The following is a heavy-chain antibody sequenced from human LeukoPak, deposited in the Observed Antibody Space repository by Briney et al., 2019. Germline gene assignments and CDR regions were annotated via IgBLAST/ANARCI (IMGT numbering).Heavy chain of an antibody. CDR3: AKGSTGGKVDWFDP. J-gene: IGHJ5*02. V-gene: IGHV3-23*01. CDR1: GFIFSDYT. D-gene: IGHD4-23*01. Sequence: GGSLGLSCAASGFIFSDYTMMWVRRAPGKGLQWVATFTAYGGTYYAASVKGRFAISRDNPRDTVSLYMNSLRVEDTAMYYCAKGSTGGKVDWFDPWGPGTLVTVSS. CDR2: FTAYGGT.